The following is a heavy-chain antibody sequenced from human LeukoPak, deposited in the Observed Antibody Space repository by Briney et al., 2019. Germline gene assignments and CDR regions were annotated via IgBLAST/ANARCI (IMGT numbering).Heavy chain of an antibody. CDR1: GGSISSYY. J-gene: IGHJ4*02. Sequence: SETLSLTCTVSGGSISSYYWSWIRQPPGKGLEWIGYIYTSGSTNYNPSLKRRVTISVDTSKNQFSLKLSSVTAADTAVYYCASRRGSYYGYWGQGTLVTVSS. CDR2: IYTSGST. V-gene: IGHV4-4*09. CDR3: ASRRGSYYGY. D-gene: IGHD1-26*01.